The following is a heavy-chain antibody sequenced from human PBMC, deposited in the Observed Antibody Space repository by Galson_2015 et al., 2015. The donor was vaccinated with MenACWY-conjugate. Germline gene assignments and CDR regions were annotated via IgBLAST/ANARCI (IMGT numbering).Heavy chain of an antibody. Sequence: SVKVSCKASGYTFTSYGISWVRQAPGQGLDWMGWISVYNGNRKYAQKFEGRVTMTTETSTTTAYMELRSLRSDDTAIYYCARDKGYSYGYEFDCWGQGTLVTVSS. D-gene: IGHD5-18*01. J-gene: IGHJ4*02. V-gene: IGHV1-18*01. CDR2: ISVYNGNR. CDR3: ARDKGYSYGYEFDC. CDR1: GYTFTSYG.